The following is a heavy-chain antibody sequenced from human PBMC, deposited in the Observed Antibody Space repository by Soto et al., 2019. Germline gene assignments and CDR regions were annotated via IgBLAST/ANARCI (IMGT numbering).Heavy chain of an antibody. CDR2: IYYSGST. D-gene: IGHD6-25*01. Sequence: SETLSLTCTVSGGSISSGDYYWSWIRQPPGKGLEWIGYIYYSGSTYYNPSLKSRVTISVDTSKNQFSLKLNSVTAADTAVYYCARDSAGSYFDYWGQGTLVTVSS. CDR3: ARDSAGSYFDY. V-gene: IGHV4-30-4*01. J-gene: IGHJ4*02. CDR1: GGSISSGDYY.